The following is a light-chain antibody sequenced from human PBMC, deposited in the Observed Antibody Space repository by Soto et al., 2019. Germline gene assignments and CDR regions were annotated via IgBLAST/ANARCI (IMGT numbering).Light chain of an antibody. CDR1: GSDVGAYNY. J-gene: IGLJ1*01. V-gene: IGLV2-11*01. Sequence: QSALTQPRSVSGSPGQSVTISCTGTGSDVGAYNYVSWYQQHPSKAPKLLIFDVSKRPSGVPDRFSGSKSGNTASLTISGLQAEDEADYYCCSYANIVYVFGTGTKLTVL. CDR2: DVS. CDR3: CSYANIVYV.